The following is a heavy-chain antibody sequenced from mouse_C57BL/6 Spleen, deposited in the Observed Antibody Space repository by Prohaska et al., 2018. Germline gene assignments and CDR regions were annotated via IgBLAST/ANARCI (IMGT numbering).Heavy chain of an antibody. CDR2: INPNNGGT. J-gene: IGHJ4*01. V-gene: IGHV1-26*01. CDR3: ARAYYSNSGLYAMDY. D-gene: IGHD2-5*01. Sequence: HGKSLEWIGDINPNNGGTSYNQKFKGKATLTVDKSSSTAYMELRSLTSEDSAVYYCARAYYSNSGLYAMDYWGQGTSVTVSS.